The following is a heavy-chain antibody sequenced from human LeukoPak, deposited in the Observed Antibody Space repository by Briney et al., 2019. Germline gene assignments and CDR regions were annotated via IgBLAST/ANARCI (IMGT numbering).Heavy chain of an antibody. D-gene: IGHD2-2*01. CDR1: GFTFSSYA. Sequence: GGSLRLSCAASGFTFSSYAMSWVRQAPGKGLEWVSAISGSGGSTYYADSVKGRFTISRDNSKNTLYLQMNSLRAEDTAVYYCAKDTEGLGYCSSTSCFFDYWGQGTLVTVSS. J-gene: IGHJ4*02. CDR2: ISGSGGST. CDR3: AKDTEGLGYCSSTSCFFDY. V-gene: IGHV3-23*01.